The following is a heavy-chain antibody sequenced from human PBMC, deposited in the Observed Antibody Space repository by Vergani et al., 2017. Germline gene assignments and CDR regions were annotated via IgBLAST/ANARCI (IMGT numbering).Heavy chain of an antibody. Sequence: QVQLVESGGGLFQPGGSLNLSCAASGFPFNQSAFHWFRQPPGKGWEWVAVTWYEGNNKQYGDSVKGRFTISRENSKSTMYLQMNSLRDEDTGVYYWARDWRLLYNRLDPWGQGTLVTVSS. CDR2: TWYEGNNK. J-gene: IGHJ5*02. CDR1: GFPFNQSA. V-gene: IGHV3-33*01. D-gene: IGHD1-14*01. CDR3: ARDWRLLYNRLDP.